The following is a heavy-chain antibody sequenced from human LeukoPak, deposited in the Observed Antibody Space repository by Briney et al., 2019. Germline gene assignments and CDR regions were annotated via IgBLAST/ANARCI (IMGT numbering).Heavy chain of an antibody. D-gene: IGHD1-1*01. Sequence: GESLKISCKGSGYRFTSYWIGWVRQMPGKGLEWMGIIYPGDSDTRYSPSFQGQVTISADKSISTAYLRWSSLKASDTAMYYCARRRFDTTEDYFDYWSQGTLVTVSS. CDR1: GYRFTSYW. J-gene: IGHJ4*02. CDR2: IYPGDSDT. CDR3: ARRRFDTTEDYFDY. V-gene: IGHV5-51*01.